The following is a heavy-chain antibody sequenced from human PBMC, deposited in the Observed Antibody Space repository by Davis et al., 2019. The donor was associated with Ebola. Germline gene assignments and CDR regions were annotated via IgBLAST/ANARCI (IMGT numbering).Heavy chain of an antibody. CDR3: ARGGYDILTGYYGGWFDP. J-gene: IGHJ5*02. D-gene: IGHD3-9*01. V-gene: IGHV1-69*04. CDR1: GGTFSSYA. CDR2: IIPILGIA. Sequence: SVKVSCKASGGTFSSYAISWVRQAPGQGLEWMGRIIPILGIANYAQKFQGRVTITADKSTSTAYMELSSLRSEDTAVYYCARGGYDILTGYYGGWFDPWGQGTLVTVSS.